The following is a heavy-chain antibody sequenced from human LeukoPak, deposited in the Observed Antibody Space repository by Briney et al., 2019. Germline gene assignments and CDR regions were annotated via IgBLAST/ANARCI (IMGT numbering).Heavy chain of an antibody. CDR3: ARDPGVTNWLDP. CDR2: ISPNRGAT. Sequence: ASVKLSCTASGYTFTGHSIHWVRQSPGQGLEWMGWISPNRGATKCAQKFQGRVTMTRDTSISTAYMELSSLRSDDTAVYYCARDPGVTNWLDPWGQGTLVTVSS. V-gene: IGHV1-2*02. CDR1: GYTFTGHS. D-gene: IGHD2-21*02. J-gene: IGHJ5*02.